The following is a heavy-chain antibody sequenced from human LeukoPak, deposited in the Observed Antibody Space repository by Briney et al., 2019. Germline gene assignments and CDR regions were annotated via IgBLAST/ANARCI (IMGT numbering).Heavy chain of an antibody. V-gene: IGHV1-18*01. D-gene: IGHD6-19*01. CDR2: ISAYNGNT. CDR1: GYTFTTYG. CDR3: ARDLLSFIAVPGTFDY. J-gene: IGHJ4*02. Sequence: ASVKVSCKASGYTFTTYGITWVRQAPGQGLEWMGWISAYNGNTNYAQKLQGRGTMTTDTSKSTAYMELRSLRSADTAVYYCARDLLSFIAVPGTFDYWGQGTLVSVSS.